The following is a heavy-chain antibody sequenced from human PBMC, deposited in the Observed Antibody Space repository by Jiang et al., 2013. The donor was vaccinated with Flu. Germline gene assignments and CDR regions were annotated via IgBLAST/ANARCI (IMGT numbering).Heavy chain of an antibody. CDR2: INPDSGDT. Sequence: GAEVKKPGASVKVSCKASGYMFTDYYIHWVRQAPGQGLEWMGRINPDSGDTNYAQRFQGRVTMTRDTSINTAYMELSRLRSDDSVVFYXAREVVRGILDYWGQGTLVTVSS. CDR1: GYMFTDYY. V-gene: IGHV1-2*05. CDR3: AREVVRGILDY. D-gene: IGHD3-10*01. J-gene: IGHJ4*02.